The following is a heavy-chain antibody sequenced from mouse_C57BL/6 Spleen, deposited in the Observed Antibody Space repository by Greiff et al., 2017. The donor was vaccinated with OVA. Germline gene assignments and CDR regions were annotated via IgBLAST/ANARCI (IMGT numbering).Heavy chain of an antibody. CDR3: ARRSLYYGSSFDY. V-gene: IGHV1-69*01. Sequence: VKLQQPGAELVMPGASVKLSCKASGYTFTSYWMHWVKQRPGQGLEWIGEIDPSDSYTNYNQKFKGKSTLTVDKSSSTAYMQLSSLTSEDSAVYYCARRSLYYGSSFDYWGQGTTLTVSS. CDR2: IDPSDSYT. D-gene: IGHD1-1*01. CDR1: GYTFTSYW. J-gene: IGHJ2*01.